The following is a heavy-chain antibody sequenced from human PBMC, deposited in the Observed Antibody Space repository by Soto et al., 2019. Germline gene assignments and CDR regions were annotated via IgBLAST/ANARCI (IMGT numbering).Heavy chain of an antibody. CDR3: ASFGVLERASFDP. CDR1: GYTFSNYW. J-gene: IGHJ5*02. D-gene: IGHD1-1*01. V-gene: IGHV5-51*01. Sequence: GESLKISCKGSGYTFSNYWIGWVRQMPGKGLEWMGIIYPGDSDTRYSPSFQGQVTISADKSISTAYLQWSSLKASDTATYYCASFGVLERASFDPWGQGTLVTVSS. CDR2: IYPGDSDT.